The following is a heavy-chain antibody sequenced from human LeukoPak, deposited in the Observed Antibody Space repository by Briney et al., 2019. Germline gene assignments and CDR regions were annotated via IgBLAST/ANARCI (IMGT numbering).Heavy chain of an antibody. CDR2: INPNNGGT. CDR3: ARKGPTMVRGVTSGMDV. CDR1: GYTFTSYG. Sequence: ASVKVSCKASGYTFTSYGISWVRQAPGQGLEWMGWINPNNGGTKYAQKFQGRVTMTRETSISTAYMELNSLRSDDTAVYYCARKGPTMVRGVTSGMDVWGQGTTVTVSS. J-gene: IGHJ6*02. D-gene: IGHD3-10*01. V-gene: IGHV1-2*02.